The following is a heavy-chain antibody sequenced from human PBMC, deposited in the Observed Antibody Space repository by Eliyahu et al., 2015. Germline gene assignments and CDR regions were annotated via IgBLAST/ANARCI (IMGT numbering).Heavy chain of an antibody. V-gene: IGHV3-15*01. CDR3: TTDLDSRNYYYYYGMDV. Sequence: EVQLVESGGGLVKPGGSLXLXXAASGFTFXNXWMSWVRQAPGKGLEWVGRIKSKTDGGTTDYAAPVKGRFTISRDDSKNTLYLQMNSLKTEDTAVYYCTTDLDSRNYYYYYGMDVWGQGTTVTVSS. CDR2: IKSKTDGGTT. J-gene: IGHJ6*02. CDR1: GFTFXNXW. D-gene: IGHD3/OR15-3a*01.